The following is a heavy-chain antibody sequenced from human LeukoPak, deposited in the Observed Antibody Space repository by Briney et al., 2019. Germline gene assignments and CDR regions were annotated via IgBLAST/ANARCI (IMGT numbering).Heavy chain of an antibody. CDR2: INPNSGGT. D-gene: IGHD3-16*01. CDR1: GYTFTGYY. Sequence: ASVKVSCKASGYTFTGYYMHWVRQAPGQGLEWMGWINPNSGGTNYAQKFQGRVTMTRDTSISTAYMELSRLRSDDTAVYYCASNMITFGGVRAFDIWGQGKMVTVSS. J-gene: IGHJ3*02. CDR3: ASNMITFGGVRAFDI. V-gene: IGHV1-2*02.